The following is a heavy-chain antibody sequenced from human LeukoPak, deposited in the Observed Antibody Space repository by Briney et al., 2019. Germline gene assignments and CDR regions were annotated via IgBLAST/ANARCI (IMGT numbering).Heavy chain of an antibody. CDR2: INHSGST. D-gene: IGHD5-18*01. Sequence: SETLSLTCAVYGGSFSGYYWSWIRQPPGKGLEWIGEINHSGSTNYNPSLKSRVTISVDTSKNQFSLKLSSVTAADAAVYYCARGYSYGDYWGQGTLVTVSS. V-gene: IGHV4-34*01. CDR3: ARGYSYGDY. CDR1: GGSFSGYY. J-gene: IGHJ4*02.